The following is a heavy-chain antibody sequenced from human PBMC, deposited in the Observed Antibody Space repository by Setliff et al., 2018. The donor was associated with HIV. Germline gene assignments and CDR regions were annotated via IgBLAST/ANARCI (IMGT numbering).Heavy chain of an antibody. CDR3: ASHLPPYSGNFDY. J-gene: IGHJ4*01. CDR1: GGSISSSSYY. V-gene: IGHV4-39*01. Sequence: PSETLSLTCTVSGGSISSSSYYWGWIRQPQGKGLEWIGTIYYSGNTYYNPSLKSRVTISVDTSKNQISLKLSSVTAADTAVYYCASHLPPYSGNFDYWGHGTLVTVSS. D-gene: IGHD1-26*01. CDR2: IYYSGNT.